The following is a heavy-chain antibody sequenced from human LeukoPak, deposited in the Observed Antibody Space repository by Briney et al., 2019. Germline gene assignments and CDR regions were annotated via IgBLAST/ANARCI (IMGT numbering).Heavy chain of an antibody. D-gene: IGHD6-13*01. J-gene: IGHJ4*02. V-gene: IGHV4-34*01. CDR3: ARRGYSSSWYLY. CDR2: INHSGST. CDR1: GGSFSGYY. Sequence: SETLSLTCAVYGGSFSGYYWSWIRQPPGKGLEWIGEINHSGSTNYNPSLKSRVTISVDKSKNQFSLKLSSVTAADTAVYYCARRGYSSSWYLYWGQGTLVTVSS.